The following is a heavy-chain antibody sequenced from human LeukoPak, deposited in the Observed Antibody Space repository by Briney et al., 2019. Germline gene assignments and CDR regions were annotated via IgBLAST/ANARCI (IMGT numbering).Heavy chain of an antibody. CDR3: ASGSRSGDAFDI. J-gene: IGHJ3*02. D-gene: IGHD3-3*01. V-gene: IGHV1-69*06. Sequence: EASVKVSCTASGGTFSSYAISWVRQAPGQGLEWMGGIIPIFGTANYAQKFQGRVTITADKSTSTAYMELSSLRSEDTAVYYCASGSRSGDAFDIWGQGTMVTVSS. CDR2: IIPIFGTA. CDR1: GGTFSSYA.